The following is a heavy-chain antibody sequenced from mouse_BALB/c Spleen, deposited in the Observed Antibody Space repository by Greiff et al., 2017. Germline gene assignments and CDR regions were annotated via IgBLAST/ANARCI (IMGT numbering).Heavy chain of an antibody. D-gene: IGHD1-2*01. CDR2: INSNGGST. CDR1: GFTFSSYG. J-gene: IGHJ3*01. Sequence: EVQGVESGGGLVQPGGSLKLSCAASGFTFSSYGMSWVRQTPDKRLELVATINSNGGSTYYPDSVKGRFTISRDNAKNTLYLQMSSLKSEDTAMYYCAREILRLRGFAYWGQGTLVTVSA. V-gene: IGHV5-6-3*01. CDR3: AREILRLRGFAY.